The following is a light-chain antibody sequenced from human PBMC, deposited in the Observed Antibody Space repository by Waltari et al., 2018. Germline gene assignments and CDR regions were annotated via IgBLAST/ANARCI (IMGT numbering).Light chain of an antibody. V-gene: IGKV1-16*01. CDR3: QQYNSYPCT. J-gene: IGKJ4*01. CDR1: QGITSY. CDR2: AAS. Sequence: DIQMTQPPSSLPESVGARVLTTRRASQGITSYLAWFQQKPGKAPKSLIYAASSLQSGVPSRFSGSGSGTEFTLTISSLHPDDFATYYCQQYNSYPCTFGGGTKVEI.